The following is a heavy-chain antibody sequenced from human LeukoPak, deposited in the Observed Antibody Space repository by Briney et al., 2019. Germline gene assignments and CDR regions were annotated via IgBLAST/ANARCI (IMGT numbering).Heavy chain of an antibody. J-gene: IGHJ3*02. V-gene: IGHV3-23*01. D-gene: IGHD3-22*01. Sequence: GGSLRLSCAASGFTFSSYAMSWVRQAPGKGLEWVSAISGSGGSTYYADSVKGRFTISRDNSKNTLYLQMNSLGAEDTAVYYCAKGVVVAPGAFDIWGQGTMVTVSS. CDR3: AKGVVVAPGAFDI. CDR2: ISGSGGST. CDR1: GFTFSSYA.